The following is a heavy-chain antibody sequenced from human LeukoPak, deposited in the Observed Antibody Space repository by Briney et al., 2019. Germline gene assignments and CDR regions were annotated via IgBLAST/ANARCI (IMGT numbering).Heavy chain of an antibody. V-gene: IGHV3-48*01. J-gene: IGHJ4*02. CDR1: GFTFNIYS. CDR3: ARERGYCAGNNCYGFDY. D-gene: IGHD2-8*02. Sequence: GGSLRLSCAASGFTFNIYSMDWVRQAPGKGLEWISKITSKSTTIYYADSVKGRFTISRDNAKNSLYLQMNSLRAEDTAVYYCARERGYCAGNNCYGFDYWGQGILVTVSS. CDR2: ITSKSTTI.